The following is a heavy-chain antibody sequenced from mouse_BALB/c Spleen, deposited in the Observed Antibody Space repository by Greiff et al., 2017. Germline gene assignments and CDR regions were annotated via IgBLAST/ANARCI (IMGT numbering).Heavy chain of an antibody. CDR2: IRNKANGYTT. V-gene: IGHV7-3*02. CDR1: GFTFTDYY. CDR3: ARGGPRSDWYFDV. D-gene: IGHD3-3*01. Sequence: EVKVVESGGGLVQPGGSLRLSCATSGFTFTDYYMSWVRQPPGKALEWLGFIRNKANGYTTEYSASVKGRFTISRDNSQSILYLQMNTLRAEDSATYYCARGGPRSDWYFDVWGAGTTVTVSS. J-gene: IGHJ1*01.